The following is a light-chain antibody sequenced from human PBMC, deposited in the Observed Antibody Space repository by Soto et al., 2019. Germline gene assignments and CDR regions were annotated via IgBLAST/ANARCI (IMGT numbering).Light chain of an antibody. CDR3: QQYGSSPMYT. CDR1: QSVSSSY. Sequence: EIVLTQSPGTLSLSPGERATLSCRASQSVSSSYLAWYQQKPGQDPRLLIYGASSRATGIPDRFSGSGSGTDFTLTISRLEPEDFAVYYCQQYGSSPMYTFGQGTKLESK. CDR2: GAS. V-gene: IGKV3-20*01. J-gene: IGKJ2*01.